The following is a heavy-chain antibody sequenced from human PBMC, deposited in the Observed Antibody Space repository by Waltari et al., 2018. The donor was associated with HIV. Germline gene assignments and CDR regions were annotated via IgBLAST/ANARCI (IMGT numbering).Heavy chain of an antibody. Sequence: EVQLVQSGAEVKKPGESLKISCKGSGYSFTSYWIGWGRQMPGKGLEWMGIIYPGDSDTRYSPSFQGQVTISADKSISTAYLQWSSLKASDTAMYYCARQLRAVAGGRGFDPWGQGTLVTVSS. D-gene: IGHD6-19*01. CDR1: GYSFTSYW. CDR3: ARQLRAVAGGRGFDP. J-gene: IGHJ5*02. CDR2: IYPGDSDT. V-gene: IGHV5-51*01.